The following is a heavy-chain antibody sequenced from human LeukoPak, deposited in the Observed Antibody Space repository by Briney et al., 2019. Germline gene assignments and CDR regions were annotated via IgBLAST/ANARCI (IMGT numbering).Heavy chain of an antibody. J-gene: IGHJ4*02. V-gene: IGHV3-21*01. CDR3: AKESGDCGADCLALNDY. Sequence: GGSLRLSCAASGFTFNTYTMSWVRQAPGKGLEWVSSINSRSTKIYYADSVKGRFTVSRDNTKSSLYLQMDSLTAEDTAVYFCAKESGDCGADCLALNDYWGQGTLVTVSS. CDR1: GFTFNTYT. D-gene: IGHD2-21*02. CDR2: INSRSTKI.